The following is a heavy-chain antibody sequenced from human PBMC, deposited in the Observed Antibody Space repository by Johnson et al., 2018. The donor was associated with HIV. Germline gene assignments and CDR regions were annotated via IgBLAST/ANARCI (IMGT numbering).Heavy chain of an antibody. J-gene: IGHJ3*02. Sequence: EQLVESGGGLVQPGGSLRLSCAASGITFSSYWMTWVRQAPGKGLEWVANIKQDGSEKYYVDSVKGRCTISRDNAKNSLYLQMNSLRAEDTALYYCAREKKATMIVVVITTGGAFDIWGQGTMVTVSS. CDR1: GITFSSYW. CDR2: IKQDGSEK. V-gene: IGHV3-7*03. D-gene: IGHD3-22*01. CDR3: AREKKATMIVVVITTGGAFDI.